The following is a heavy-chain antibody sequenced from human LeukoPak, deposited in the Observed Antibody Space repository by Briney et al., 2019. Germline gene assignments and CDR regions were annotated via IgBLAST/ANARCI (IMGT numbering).Heavy chain of an antibody. Sequence: AGGSLRLSCAASAFTFSDYSMNWVRQAPGKGLEWVSYISGRSSTIYYADSVKGRSTISRDNAKNSMYLQMNSLRAEDTAVYYCARDRIKSGSYYFDYWGQGTLVTVSS. V-gene: IGHV3-48*01. J-gene: IGHJ4*02. CDR2: ISGRSSTI. CDR3: ARDRIKSGSYYFDY. CDR1: AFTFSDYS. D-gene: IGHD1-26*01.